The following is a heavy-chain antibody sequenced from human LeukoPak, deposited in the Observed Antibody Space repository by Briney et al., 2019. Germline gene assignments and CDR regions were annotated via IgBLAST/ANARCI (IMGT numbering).Heavy chain of an antibody. Sequence: GGSLRLSCAASGFTFSHYSMNMNWVRQAPGKGLEWVSSISSSSNYIYYADSVKGRFTISRDNSKNTLYLQMNSLRAEDTAVYYCAKAPGDILTGYYFYYYMDVWGKGTTVTVSS. D-gene: IGHD3-9*01. CDR3: AKAPGDILTGYYFYYYMDV. J-gene: IGHJ6*03. CDR1: GFTFSHYS. CDR2: ISSSSNYI. V-gene: IGHV3-21*01.